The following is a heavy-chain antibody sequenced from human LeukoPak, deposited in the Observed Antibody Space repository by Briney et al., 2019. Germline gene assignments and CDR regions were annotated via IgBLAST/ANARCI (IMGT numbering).Heavy chain of an antibody. J-gene: IGHJ6*03. V-gene: IGHV4-34*01. CDR1: GGSFSGYY. CDR3: ARACGIAAAGDYYYYMDV. CDR2: INHSGST. Sequence: SETLSLTCAVYGGSFSGYYWSWIRQPPGKGLEWIGEINHSGSTNYNPSLKSRVTISVDTSKNQFSLKLSSVTAADTAVYYCARACGIAAAGDYYYYMDVWGKGTTVTVSS. D-gene: IGHD6-13*01.